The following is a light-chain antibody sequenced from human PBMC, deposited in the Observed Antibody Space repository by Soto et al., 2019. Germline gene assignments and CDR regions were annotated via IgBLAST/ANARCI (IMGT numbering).Light chain of an antibody. CDR3: GTWDSSLSAGRYV. CDR1: SSNTGNNY. J-gene: IGLJ1*01. CDR2: DNN. Sequence: QPVLTQPPSVSAAPGQKVTISCSGSSSNTGNNYVSWYQQLPGTAPKLLIYDNNKRPSGIPDRFSGSKSGTSATLGITGLQTGDEADYYCGTWDSSLSAGRYVFGTGTKVTVL. V-gene: IGLV1-51*01.